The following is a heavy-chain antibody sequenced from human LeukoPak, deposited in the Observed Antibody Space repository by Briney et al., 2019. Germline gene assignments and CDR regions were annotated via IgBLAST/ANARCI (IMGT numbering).Heavy chain of an antibody. J-gene: IGHJ4*02. CDR1: GVSISSSSYY. Sequence: SETLSLTCTVSGVSISSSSYYWGWVRQPPGKGLEWIANIYYSGSTYYSPSLRSRVTISVDTSKNQFSLKLTSVTVADTAVYYCGRHASVSGNWPRPLDYWGQGSLVTVSS. V-gene: IGHV4-39*01. CDR2: IYYSGST. D-gene: IGHD3-3*01. CDR3: GRHASVSGNWPRPLDY.